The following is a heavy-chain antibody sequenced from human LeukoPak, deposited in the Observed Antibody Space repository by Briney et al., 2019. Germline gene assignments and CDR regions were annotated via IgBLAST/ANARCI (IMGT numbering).Heavy chain of an antibody. CDR2: ISSSGSTK. CDR1: GFTSGFTFSDYE. J-gene: IGHJ4*02. D-gene: IGHD6-19*01. CDR3: TTITVAAAFDY. V-gene: IGHV3-48*03. Sequence: PGGSLRLSCAVSGFTSGFTFSDYEMNWVRQGPGKGREWVSYISSSGSTKYYADSVKGRFTISRDNAKNSLYLQMNSLRAEDTAVYYCTTITVAAAFDYWGQGALVTVSS.